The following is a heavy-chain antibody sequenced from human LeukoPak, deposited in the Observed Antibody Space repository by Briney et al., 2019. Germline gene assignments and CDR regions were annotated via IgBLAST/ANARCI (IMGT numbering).Heavy chain of an antibody. Sequence: SVMVSCKASGGTFSSYPFTWVRQAPGQGLEWMGEITPIFGAANYAQTFQGRVTITADESTSTVFMELSSLRSDDTAFYYCARNSRVASTSGLNYWGQGTLVTVSS. J-gene: IGHJ4*02. CDR1: GGTFSSYP. CDR2: ITPIFGAA. D-gene: IGHD4-23*01. CDR3: ARNSRVASTSGLNY. V-gene: IGHV1-69*13.